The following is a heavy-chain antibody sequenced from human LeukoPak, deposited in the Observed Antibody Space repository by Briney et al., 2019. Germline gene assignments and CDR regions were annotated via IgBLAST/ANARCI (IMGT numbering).Heavy chain of an antibody. CDR2: IYHSGST. CDR3: ARASPIRGYSGPYGMDV. Sequence: SETLSLTCTVSGGSISSGGYYWSWIRQPPGKGLEWIGYIYHSGSTYYNPSLKSRVTISVDRSKNQFSLKLSSVTAADTAVYYCARASPIRGYSGPYGMDVWGQGTTVTVSS. J-gene: IGHJ6*02. CDR1: GGSISSGGYY. V-gene: IGHV4-30-2*01. D-gene: IGHD5-12*01.